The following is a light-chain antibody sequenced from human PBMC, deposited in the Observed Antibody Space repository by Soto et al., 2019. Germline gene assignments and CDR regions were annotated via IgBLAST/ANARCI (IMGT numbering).Light chain of an antibody. CDR2: KAS. CDR1: QRISSW. CDR3: QQYDSYWT. Sequence: DIQMPQSPSTLSASVGDRVNITCRASQRISSWLAWYQQRTGKAPKLHIYKASSLESGVPSRFSGSGSGTEFTLTSSSLQPDEFATYYCQQYDSYWTFGQGTKVEIK. J-gene: IGKJ1*01. V-gene: IGKV1-5*03.